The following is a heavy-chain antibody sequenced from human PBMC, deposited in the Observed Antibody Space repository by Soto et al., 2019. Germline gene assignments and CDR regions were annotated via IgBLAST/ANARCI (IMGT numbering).Heavy chain of an antibody. V-gene: IGHV3-23*01. Sequence: GGSLRLSCAASGLTFSSYAMSWVRQAPGKGLEWASAISGSGGSTYYADSVKGRFTISRDNSKSTLYLQMNSLRAEDTAVYYCEKRDPYYDSSVDYWGQGTLVTVSS. J-gene: IGHJ4*02. CDR1: GLTFSSYA. CDR3: EKRDPYYDSSVDY. D-gene: IGHD3-22*01. CDR2: ISGSGGST.